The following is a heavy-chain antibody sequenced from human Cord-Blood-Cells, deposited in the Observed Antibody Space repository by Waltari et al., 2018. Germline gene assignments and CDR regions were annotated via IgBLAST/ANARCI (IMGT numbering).Heavy chain of an antibody. CDR2: IYTSGST. Sequence: QVQLQESGPGLVKPSETLSLTCTVSGRSISSYYWSWIRQPAGKGLEWIGRIYTSGSTNYNPSLKSRVTMSVDTSKNQFSLKLSSVTAADTAVYYCARVTYYDFWSGYYSNWFDPWGQGTLVTVSS. CDR3: ARVTYYDFWSGYYSNWFDP. CDR1: GRSISSYY. V-gene: IGHV4-4*07. D-gene: IGHD3-3*01. J-gene: IGHJ5*02.